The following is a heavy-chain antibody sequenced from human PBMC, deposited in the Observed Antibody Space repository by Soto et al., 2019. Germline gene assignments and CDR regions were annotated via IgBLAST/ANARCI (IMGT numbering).Heavy chain of an antibody. V-gene: IGHV3-23*01. CDR3: AKLGVRAATDGVDY. CDR1: GFTISSYV. Sequence: EVPLLESGGGLVQPGGSLRLSCAASGFTISSYVTYWVRQAPGRGLEWVSALSPDGTTHYADSVKGRFIISRDNSKDTLYLQMNSLRADDTGVYYCAKLGVRAATDGVDYWGQGTLVTVSS. J-gene: IGHJ4*02. D-gene: IGHD1-26*01. CDR2: LSPDGTT.